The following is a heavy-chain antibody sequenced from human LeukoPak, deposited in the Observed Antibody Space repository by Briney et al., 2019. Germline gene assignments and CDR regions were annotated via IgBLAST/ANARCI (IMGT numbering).Heavy chain of an antibody. CDR2: IIPILGIA. J-gene: IGHJ4*02. D-gene: IGHD6-6*01. Sequence: ASVKVSCKASGGTFSSYAISWVRQAPGQGLEWMGRIIPILGIANYAQKFQGRVTITADKSTSTAYMELSSLRSEETAVYYCARGGTAARPDFDYWGQGTLVTVSS. V-gene: IGHV1-69*04. CDR3: ARGGTAARPDFDY. CDR1: GGTFSSYA.